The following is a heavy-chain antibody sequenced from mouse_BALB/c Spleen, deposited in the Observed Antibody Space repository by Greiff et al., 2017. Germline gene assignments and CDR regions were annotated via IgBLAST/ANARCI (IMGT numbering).Heavy chain of an antibody. Sequence: VQLQQSGPGLVKPSQSLSLTCTVTGYSITSDYAWNWIRQFPGNKLEWMGYISYSGSTSYNPSLKSRISITRDTSKNQFFLQLNSVTTEDTATYYCAIYGNYDFDYWGQGTTLTVSS. CDR2: ISYSGST. CDR1: GYSITSDYA. CDR3: AIYGNYDFDY. V-gene: IGHV3-2*02. D-gene: IGHD2-1*01. J-gene: IGHJ2*01.